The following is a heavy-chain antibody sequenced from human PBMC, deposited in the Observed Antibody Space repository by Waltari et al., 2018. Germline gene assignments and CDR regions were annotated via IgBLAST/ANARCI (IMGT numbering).Heavy chain of an antibody. CDR1: GFTFSTYV. CDR2: ISDAGGII. Sequence: EVQLLESGGGLVQPGGSLRLSCAASGFTFSTYVMNWVRQAPGKGVAWVSSISDAGGIINYADSGKGRFIISRDNSKNTLYLQMNSLRADDTAVYYCARGSGVDSWGQGTLVTISS. J-gene: IGHJ4*02. CDR3: ARGSGVDS. D-gene: IGHD7-27*01. V-gene: IGHV3-23*01.